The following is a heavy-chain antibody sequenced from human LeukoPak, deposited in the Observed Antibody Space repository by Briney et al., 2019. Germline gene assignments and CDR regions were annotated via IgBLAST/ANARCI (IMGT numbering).Heavy chain of an antibody. Sequence: GGSLRLSCAASGFTFSSYAMHWVRQAPGKGLEWVAVISYDGSNKYYADSVKGRFTISRDNSKNTLYLQMNSLRAEDTAVYYCAKDSSGRGEYYFDYWGQGTLVTVSS. CDR1: GFTFSSYA. CDR2: ISYDGSNK. D-gene: IGHD6-19*01. J-gene: IGHJ4*02. V-gene: IGHV3-30-3*02. CDR3: AKDSSGRGEYYFDY.